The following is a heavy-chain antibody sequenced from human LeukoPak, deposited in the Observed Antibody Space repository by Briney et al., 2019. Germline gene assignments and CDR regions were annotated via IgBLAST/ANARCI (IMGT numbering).Heavy chain of an antibody. CDR3: ARYYYGSGSRNYYYYGMDV. Sequence: SETLSLTCAVYGGSFSGYYWSWIRQPPGKGLEWIGEINHSGSTNYNPSLKSRVTMSVDTSKNQFSLKLSSVTAADTAVYYCARYYYGSGSRNYYYYGMDVWGQGTTVTVSS. V-gene: IGHV4-34*10. CDR1: GGSFSGYY. D-gene: IGHD3-10*01. J-gene: IGHJ6*02. CDR2: INHSGST.